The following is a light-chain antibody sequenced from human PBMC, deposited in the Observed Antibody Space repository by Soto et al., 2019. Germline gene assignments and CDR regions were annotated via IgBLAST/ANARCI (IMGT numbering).Light chain of an antibody. J-gene: IGKJ1*01. V-gene: IGKV3-20*01. CDR3: QQYGRSPGWT. CDR1: QSVSSSY. CDR2: GAS. Sequence: EFVLTQSPGTLALSPGERATLSCRAIQSVSSSYLAWYQQKPGQAPRLLIYGASSRATGIPDRFSGSGSGTDFTLTIRRLEPEDFAVYYWQQYGRSPGWTFGQGTKVDIK.